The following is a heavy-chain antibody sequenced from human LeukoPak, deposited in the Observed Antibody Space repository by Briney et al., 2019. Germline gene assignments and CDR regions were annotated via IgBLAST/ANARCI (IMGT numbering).Heavy chain of an antibody. Sequence: PSETLSLTCTVSGDSISSYYWSWIRQPPGKGLEWIGYIHYRGSTNYNPSLRSRVTISVDTSKNQFSLILTSVTAADTAVYYCVRSSSWYQNWFDPWGQGNLVTVSS. CDR3: VRSSSWYQNWFDP. J-gene: IGHJ5*02. CDR1: GDSISSYY. D-gene: IGHD6-13*01. V-gene: IGHV4-59*01. CDR2: IHYRGST.